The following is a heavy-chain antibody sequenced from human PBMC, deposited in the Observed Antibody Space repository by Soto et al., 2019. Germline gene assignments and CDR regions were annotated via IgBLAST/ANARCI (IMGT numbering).Heavy chain of an antibody. V-gene: IGHV3-30*18. CDR2: ISDDGSQK. CDR3: AKEAPGGWHFFDT. Sequence: GSLRLSCAASGFTFRTYGMHWVRQAPGKGLEWVAFISDDGSQKYYGDSVKGRFTISRDNSKNTLSLRMISLRTEDTSVYCCAKEAPGGWHFFDTWGQGTLVTVSS. CDR1: GFTFRTYG. J-gene: IGHJ4*02. D-gene: IGHD6-19*01.